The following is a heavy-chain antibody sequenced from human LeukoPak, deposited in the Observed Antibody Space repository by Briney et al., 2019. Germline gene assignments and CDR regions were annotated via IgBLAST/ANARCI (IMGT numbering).Heavy chain of an antibody. CDR1: GYTFTNYG. V-gene: IGHV1-18*01. J-gene: IGHJ5*02. Sequence: ASVKVSCKASGYTFTNYGISWVRQAPGQGLEWMGWISAYHGNTNYAQKLQGRVTMTTDTSMSTVYMDLRSLRSDDTAVYYCARDTSPGYGDPPAWFDPWGQGTLVTVSS. CDR2: ISAYHGNT. CDR3: ARDTSPGYGDPPAWFDP. D-gene: IGHD4-17*01.